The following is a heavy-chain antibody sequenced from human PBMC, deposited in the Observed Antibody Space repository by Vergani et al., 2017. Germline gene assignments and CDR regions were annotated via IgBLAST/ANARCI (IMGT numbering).Heavy chain of an antibody. D-gene: IGHD1-26*01. CDR1: GFTFSSYS. Sequence: EVQLVESGGGLVQPGGSLRLSCAASGFTFSSYSMNWVRQAPGKGLEWVSGISWNSGSIGYADSVKGRFTISRDNAKNSLYLQMNSLRAEDTALYCCAKDIEWEPRPSFDYWGQGTLVTVSS. CDR3: AKDIEWEPRPSFDY. V-gene: IGHV3-9*01. J-gene: IGHJ4*02. CDR2: ISWNSGSI.